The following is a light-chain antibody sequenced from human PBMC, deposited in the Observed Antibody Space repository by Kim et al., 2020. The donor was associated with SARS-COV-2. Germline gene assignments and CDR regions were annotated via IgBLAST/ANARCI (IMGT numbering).Light chain of an antibody. CDR2: DAS. CDR3: QQRSNWPLT. J-gene: IGKJ4*01. Sequence: SLSPGESATLSCRASQSISSFLAWHQLKPGQAPRLLIYDASNRATGIPARFSGGGSGTDFTLTINSLEPEDSAVCYCQQRSNWPLTFGGGTELEI. V-gene: IGKV3-11*01. CDR1: QSISSF.